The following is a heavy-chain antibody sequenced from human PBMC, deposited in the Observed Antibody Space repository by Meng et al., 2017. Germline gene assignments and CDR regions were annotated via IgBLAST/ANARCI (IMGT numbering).Heavy chain of an antibody. CDR3: ARDSSPQAIFGVGVLDV. CDR2: ISYDGSDK. Sequence: GESLNISCAASGFTFSRYAMHWVRQAPGKGLEWVALISYDGSDKYYADSVEGRFTISRDNSKNTLYLQMNSLRAEDIAVYYCARDSSPQAIFGVGVLDVWGQGTTVTVSS. J-gene: IGHJ6*02. V-gene: IGHV3-30*01. D-gene: IGHD3-3*02. CDR1: GFTFSRYA.